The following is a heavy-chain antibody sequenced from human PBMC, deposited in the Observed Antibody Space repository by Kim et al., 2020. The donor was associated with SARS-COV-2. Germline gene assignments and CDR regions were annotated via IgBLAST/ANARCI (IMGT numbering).Heavy chain of an antibody. D-gene: IGHD2-8*01. CDR2: IYPGDSTT. V-gene: IGHV5-51*01. CDR3: ARRPHYGTPDY. Sequence: GESLKISCKGSGYNFATTWIGWVRQMPGRGLEWRGIIYPGDSTTIYIPSFQGQVILSADKSINTAYLQWSSLKASDTAMYFCARRPHYGTPDYWGRGTLFPVS. CDR1: GYNFATTW. J-gene: IGHJ4*02.